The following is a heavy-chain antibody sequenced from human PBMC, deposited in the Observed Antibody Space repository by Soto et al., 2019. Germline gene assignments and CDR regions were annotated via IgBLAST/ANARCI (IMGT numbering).Heavy chain of an antibody. CDR1: GYTFTSYD. CDR3: ARSRAAAENWFDP. CDR2: MNPNSGNT. D-gene: IGHD6-13*01. J-gene: IGHJ5*02. Sequence: ASVKVSCKASGYTFTSYDINWLRQATGQGLEWMGWMNPNSGNTGYAQKFQGRVTMTRNTSISTAYMELSSLRSEDTAVYYCARSRAAAENWFDPWGQGTLVTVSS. V-gene: IGHV1-8*02.